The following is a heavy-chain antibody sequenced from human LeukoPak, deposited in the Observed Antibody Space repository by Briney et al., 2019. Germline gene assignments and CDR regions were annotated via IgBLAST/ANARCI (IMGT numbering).Heavy chain of an antibody. CDR3: ARQTTVGGLDY. J-gene: IGHJ4*02. CDR2: IGTAGDT. D-gene: IGHD4-11*01. V-gene: IGHV3-13*01. Sequence: PGGSLRLSCAASGFTLSSYDMHWVRQATGKGLEWVSAIGTAGDTYYPGSVKGRFTISKGNAKDSLYLQMNSLRAGDTAVYYCARQTTVGGLDYWGQGTLVTVSS. CDR1: GFTLSSYD.